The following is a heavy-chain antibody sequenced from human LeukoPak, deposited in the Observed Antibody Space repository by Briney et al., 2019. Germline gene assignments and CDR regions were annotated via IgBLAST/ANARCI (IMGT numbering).Heavy chain of an antibody. Sequence: TGGSLRLSCAASGFTFSSYAMSWVRQAPGKGLEWVSAISGSGGSTYYADSVKGRFTISRDNSKNTLYLQMNSLRAEDTAVYYCAKDPLYLSRIVGATHLDYWGQGTLVTVSS. CDR3: AKDPLYLSRIVGATHLDY. V-gene: IGHV3-23*01. J-gene: IGHJ4*02. CDR1: GFTFSSYA. CDR2: ISGSGGST. D-gene: IGHD1-26*01.